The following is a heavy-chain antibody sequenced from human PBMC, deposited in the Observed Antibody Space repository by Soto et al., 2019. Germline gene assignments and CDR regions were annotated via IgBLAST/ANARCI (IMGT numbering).Heavy chain of an antibody. V-gene: IGHV1-24*01. J-gene: IGHJ4*02. CDR1: GYTLTDLA. CDR3: ATRGTRWLQSPFDY. Sequence: QVQVVQSGAEVKKPGASVKVSCKVSGYTLTDLAMHWVRQAPGKGLEWVGGFDPEDGETIYAQKFQGRVTMTEDTSTDTAYMELSSLRSEDTAVYYRATRGTRWLQSPFDYWGQGTLVTVSS. CDR2: FDPEDGET. D-gene: IGHD1-1*01.